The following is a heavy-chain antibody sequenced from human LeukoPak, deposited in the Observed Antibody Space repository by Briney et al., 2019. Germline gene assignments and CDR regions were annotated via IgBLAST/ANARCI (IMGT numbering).Heavy chain of an antibody. CDR2: ISSGSRTI. V-gene: IGHV3-48*01. D-gene: IGHD3-22*01. CDR1: GFTFSSYK. CDR3: ARDAYYYDSSGYYLPAGADY. J-gene: IGHJ4*02. Sequence: GGSLRLSCAASGFTFSSYKMNWVRQAPGKGLEWVSYISSGSRTIYYAGSVKGRFTISRDNAKNSLYLQINSLRAEDTAVYYCARDAYYYDSSGYYLPAGADYWGQGTLVTVSS.